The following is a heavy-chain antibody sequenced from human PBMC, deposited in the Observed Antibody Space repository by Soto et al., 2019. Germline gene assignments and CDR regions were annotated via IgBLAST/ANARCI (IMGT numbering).Heavy chain of an antibody. J-gene: IGHJ4*02. CDR3: AKDVGFQQHLFVFDL. D-gene: IGHD3-10*02. CDR2: IIPIFRSS. CDR1: GGTFTDYA. V-gene: IGHV1-69*13. Sequence: ASVKVSCKASGGTFTDYAFSWVRQAPGQGLKWMGGIIPIFRSSNFAQKFQGRLTIFADASAGTAYMELSSLRSDDTAIYYCAKDVGFQQHLFVFDLWGQGTLVTVS.